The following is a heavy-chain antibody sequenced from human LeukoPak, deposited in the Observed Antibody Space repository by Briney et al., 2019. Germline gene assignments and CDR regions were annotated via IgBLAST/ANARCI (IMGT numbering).Heavy chain of an antibody. J-gene: IGHJ4*02. V-gene: IGHV1-69*01. CDR2: IIPIFGTA. CDR3: ARGVSLGYCSSTSCYRFDY. CDR1: GGTFSSYA. D-gene: IGHD2-2*02. Sequence: SVKVSCKASGGTFSSYAISWVRQAPGQGLEWMGGIIPIFGTADYAQKFQGRVTITADESTSTAYMELSSLRSEDTAVYYCARGVSLGYCSSTSCYRFDYWGQGTLVTVSS.